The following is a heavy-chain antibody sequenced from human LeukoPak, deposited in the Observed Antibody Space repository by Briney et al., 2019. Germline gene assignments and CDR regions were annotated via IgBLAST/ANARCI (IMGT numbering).Heavy chain of an antibody. CDR2: INPNSGGT. J-gene: IGHJ4*02. CDR1: GYTFTGYY. CDR3: ARTYYYDSSGDY. V-gene: IGHV1-2*02. D-gene: IGHD3-22*01. Sequence: ASVKVSCKASGYTFTGYYMHWVRQAPGQGLEWMGWINPNSGGTNYAQTFQGRVTMTRDTSISTAYMELSRLRSDDTAVYYCARTYYYDSSGDYWGQGTLVTVSS.